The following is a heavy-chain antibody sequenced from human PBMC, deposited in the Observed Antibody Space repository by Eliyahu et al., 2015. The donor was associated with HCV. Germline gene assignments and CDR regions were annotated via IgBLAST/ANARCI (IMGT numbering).Heavy chain of an antibody. CDR1: XFTFSXAW. CDR3: TTGAPGGFDYYLDV. J-gene: IGHJ6*03. D-gene: IGHD3-10*01. CDR2: IKXKTDGGTT. Sequence: EVQLVESGGGLVKPGGSXRLSCXASXFTFSXAWMSWVRKAPGKGLEWIGXIKXKTDGGTTDYAAXVKGRFTISRDDSKSTLYLQMNSLKTEDTAVYYCTTGAPGGFDYYLDVWGQGTTVTVSS. V-gene: IGHV3-15*01.